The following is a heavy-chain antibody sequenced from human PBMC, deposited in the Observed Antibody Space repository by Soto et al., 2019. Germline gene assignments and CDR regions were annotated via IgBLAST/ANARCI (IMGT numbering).Heavy chain of an antibody. D-gene: IGHD3-22*01. J-gene: IGHJ3*02. V-gene: IGHV3-48*02. CDR1: GFTFSSYS. Sequence: GGSLRLSCAASGFTFSSYSMNWVRQAPGKGLEWVSYISSSSSTIYYADSVKGRFTISRDNAKNSLYLQMNSLRDEDTAVYYCARDKSYYYDSSGYPTLFAFDIWGQGTMVTVSS. CDR3: ARDKSYYYDSSGYPTLFAFDI. CDR2: ISSSSSTI.